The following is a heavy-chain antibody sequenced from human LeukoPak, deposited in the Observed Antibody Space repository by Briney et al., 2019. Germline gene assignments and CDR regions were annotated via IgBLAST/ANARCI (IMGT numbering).Heavy chain of an antibody. CDR2: ISSSSSYI. J-gene: IGHJ3*02. CDR3: SIDSPLLYRVDAFHI. Sequence: GGSLRLSCAASGFTFSSYSMNWVRQAPGKGLEWVSSISSSSSYIYYADSVKGRFTISRDNAKNSPYLQMNSLRAEDTGVYCCSIDSPLLYRVDAFHIWGEGTMVSVSS. D-gene: IGHD5/OR15-5a*01. V-gene: IGHV3-21*01. CDR1: GFTFSSYS.